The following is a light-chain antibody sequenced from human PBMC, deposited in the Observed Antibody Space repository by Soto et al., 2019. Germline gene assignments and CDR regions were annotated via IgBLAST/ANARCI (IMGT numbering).Light chain of an antibody. Sequence: QSVLTQPPSVSEAPRQRVTISCSGSSSNIGNNAVNWYQQFPGKAPKLLIYYDDLVPSGVSDRFSGSKSGTSASLAIRGLQSEDEADYYCAAWDDSLNEGVFGGGTKVTVL. V-gene: IGLV1-36*01. CDR3: AAWDDSLNEGV. J-gene: IGLJ2*01. CDR1: SSNIGNNA. CDR2: YDD.